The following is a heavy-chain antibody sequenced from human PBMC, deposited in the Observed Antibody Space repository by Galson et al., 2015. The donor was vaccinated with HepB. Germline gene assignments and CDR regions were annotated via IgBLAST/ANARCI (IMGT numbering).Heavy chain of an antibody. D-gene: IGHD3-10*01. V-gene: IGHV4-59*01. CDR1: GGSISSYY. CDR2: IYYSGST. CDR3: ARGFDIYGSGGFGY. Sequence: LSLTCTVSGGSISSYYWSWIRQPPGKGLEWIGSIYYSGSTYYNPSLKSRVTISVDTSKNQFSLKLSSVTAADTAVYYCARGFDIYGSGGFGYWGQGTLVTVSS. J-gene: IGHJ4*02.